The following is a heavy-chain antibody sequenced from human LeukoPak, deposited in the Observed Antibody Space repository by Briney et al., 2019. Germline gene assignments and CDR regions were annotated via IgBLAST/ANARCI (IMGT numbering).Heavy chain of an antibody. V-gene: IGHV3-23*01. CDR3: ARRRESGYYYGEDYYFDY. CDR1: GFTFSSYA. J-gene: IGHJ4*02. Sequence: GGSLRLSCAASGFTFSSYAMSWVRQAPGKGLEWVSAISGSGGSTYYADSVKGRFTISRDNSKNTLYLQMNSLRAEDTAVYYCARRRESGYYYGEDYYFDYWGQGTLVTVSS. D-gene: IGHD3-22*01. CDR2: ISGSGGST.